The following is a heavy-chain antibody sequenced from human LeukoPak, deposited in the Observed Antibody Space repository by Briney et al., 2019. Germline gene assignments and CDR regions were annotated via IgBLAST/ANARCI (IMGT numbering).Heavy chain of an antibody. CDR2: ISDYNGNT. J-gene: IGHJ5*02. CDR3: ARGSFGYCSGGSCSWFDP. CDR1: GYTFTSYG. Sequence: ASVKVSCKASGYTFTSYGISRVRQAPGQGLEWMGWISDYNGNTKYAQKLQGRVTMTTDTSTSTAYMELRSLRSDDTAVYYCARGSFGYCSGGSCSWFDPWGQGTLVIVSS. D-gene: IGHD2-15*01. V-gene: IGHV1-18*01.